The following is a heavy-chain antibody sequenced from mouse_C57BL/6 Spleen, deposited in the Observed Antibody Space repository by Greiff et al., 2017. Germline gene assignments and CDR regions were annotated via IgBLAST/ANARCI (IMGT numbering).Heavy chain of an antibody. V-gene: IGHV1-52*01. J-gene: IGHJ4*01. Sequence: VQLQQPGAELVRPGSSVKLSCKASGYTFTSYWMHWVKQRPIQGLEWIGNIDPSDSETHYNQKFKDKATLTVDKYSSTAYMQLSSLTSEDSAVYYCARGPNSYPGAMDYWGQGTSVTVSS. CDR2: IDPSDSET. CDR1: GYTFTSYW. CDR3: ARGPNSYPGAMDY.